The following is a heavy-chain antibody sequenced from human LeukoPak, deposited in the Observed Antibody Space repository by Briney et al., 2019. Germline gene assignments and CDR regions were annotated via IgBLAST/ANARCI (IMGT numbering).Heavy chain of an antibody. Sequence: SETLSLTCTVSGGSISSYYWSWIRQPAGKGLEWIGRIYTSGSTNYNPSLKSRVTISVDTSKNQFSLKLSSVTAADTAVYYCAREIAVAGPLDAFDIWGQGTMVTVSS. D-gene: IGHD6-19*01. CDR2: IYTSGST. J-gene: IGHJ3*02. V-gene: IGHV4-4*07. CDR1: GGSISSYY. CDR3: AREIAVAGPLDAFDI.